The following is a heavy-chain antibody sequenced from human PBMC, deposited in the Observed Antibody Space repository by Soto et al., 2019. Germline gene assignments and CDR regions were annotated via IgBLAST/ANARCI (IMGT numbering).Heavy chain of an antibody. CDR2: ISYDGSNK. Sequence: PGGSLRLSCAASGFTFSSYGMHWVRQAPGKGLEWVAVISYDGSNKYYADSVKGRFTISRDNSKNTLYLQMNSLRAEDTAVYYCAKDLRFYDSSVLALYYGMDVWGQGTTVTVSS. V-gene: IGHV3-30*18. D-gene: IGHD3-22*01. CDR3: AKDLRFYDSSVLALYYGMDV. CDR1: GFTFSSYG. J-gene: IGHJ6*02.